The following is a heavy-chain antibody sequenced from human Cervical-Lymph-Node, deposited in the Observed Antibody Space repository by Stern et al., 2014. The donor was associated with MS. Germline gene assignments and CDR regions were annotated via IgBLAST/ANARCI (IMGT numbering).Heavy chain of an antibody. CDR3: ARDIVTRGY. D-gene: IGHD1-26*01. V-gene: IGHV3-48*01. Sequence: EVQLVESGGRLVQPGESLRISCEASGFTFSSYSMNWVRQAPGKGLEWVSYISSSSSNTYSADSVKGRFTISRDNAKNSLFLQMSSLRAEATAVYYCARDIVTRGYWGQGTLVTVSS. J-gene: IGHJ4*02. CDR1: GFTFSSYS. CDR2: ISSSSSNT.